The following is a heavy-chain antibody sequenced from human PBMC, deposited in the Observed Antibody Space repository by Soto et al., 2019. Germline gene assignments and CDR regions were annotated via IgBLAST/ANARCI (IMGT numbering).Heavy chain of an antibody. D-gene: IGHD2-15*01. V-gene: IGHV5-51*01. CDR3: ARQAGWSKRDDY. Sequence: GESLKISCNGSGYTFSTYWIAWVRQMPGKGLEWMGIIYPGDSDTRYSPSFQGQVTISADKSISTSYLQWSSLKASDSAMYYCARQAGWSKRDDYWGQGTLVTVSS. CDR2: IYPGDSDT. J-gene: IGHJ4*02. CDR1: GYTFSTYW.